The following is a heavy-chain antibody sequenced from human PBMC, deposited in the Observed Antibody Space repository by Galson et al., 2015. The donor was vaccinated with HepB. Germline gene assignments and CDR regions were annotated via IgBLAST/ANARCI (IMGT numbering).Heavy chain of an antibody. CDR3: TRGYCGGANCYPADR. Sequence: SLRLSCAASGFTVSSNYMTWVRQGPGKGLEWVSLIYSGGSAYYADSVKGRFTISRDNSKNTLYLQMNSLRAEDTAIYYCTRGYCGGANCYPADRWGQGTLVTVSS. CDR1: GFTVSSNY. CDR2: IYSGGSA. J-gene: IGHJ4*02. D-gene: IGHD2-15*01. V-gene: IGHV3-53*01.